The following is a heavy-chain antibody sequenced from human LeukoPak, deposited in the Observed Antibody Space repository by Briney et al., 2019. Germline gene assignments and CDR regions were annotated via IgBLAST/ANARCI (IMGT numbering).Heavy chain of an antibody. CDR2: ISAYNGNT. CDR3: ARFTYYDFWSGYHPRYYYYYMDV. J-gene: IGHJ6*03. D-gene: IGHD3-3*01. Sequence: ASVKVSCKASGYTFTRYGISWVRQAPGQGLECMGWISAYNGNTNYAQKLQGRVTMTTDTSTRTAYMELRSLRSDDTAVYYCARFTYYDFWSGYHPRYYYYYMDVWGKGTTVTVSS. V-gene: IGHV1-18*01. CDR1: GYTFTRYG.